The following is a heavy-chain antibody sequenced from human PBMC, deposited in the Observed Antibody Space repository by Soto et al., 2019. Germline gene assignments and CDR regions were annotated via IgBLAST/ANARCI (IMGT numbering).Heavy chain of an antibody. J-gene: IGHJ4*02. V-gene: IGHV1-2*04. D-gene: IGHD3-22*01. CDR2: INPNSGGT. Sequence: ASVKVSCKASGYTFTGYYMHWVRQAPGQGLEWMGWINPNSGGTNYAQKFQGWVTMTRDTSISTAYMELSSLRSDDTAVYYCARVIYYDSSGQTSLFDYWGQGTLVTVSS. CDR3: ARVIYYDSSGQTSLFDY. CDR1: GYTFTGYY.